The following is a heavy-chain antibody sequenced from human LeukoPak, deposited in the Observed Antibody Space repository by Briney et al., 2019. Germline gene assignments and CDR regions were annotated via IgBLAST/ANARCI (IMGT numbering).Heavy chain of an antibody. CDR1: GSAFSNYG. V-gene: IGHV1-69*04. J-gene: IGHJ6*02. CDR3: ARDQGVTDPPPYGLDV. D-gene: IGHD2-21*02. CDR2: IIPILDVA. Sequence: ASANVSCKASGSAFSNYGITWVRQAPGQGLEWMGRIIPILDVALYAQKFQGRVTITADKSTSTAYMELSTLRPEDTAVYYCARDQGVTDPPPYGLDVWGQGTTVTVSS.